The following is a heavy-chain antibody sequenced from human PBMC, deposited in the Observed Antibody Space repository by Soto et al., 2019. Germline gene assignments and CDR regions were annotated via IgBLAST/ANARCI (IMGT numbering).Heavy chain of an antibody. V-gene: IGHV1-69*06. D-gene: IGHD3-22*01. Sequence: EASVKVSCKASGGTFSNYAITWVRQAPGQGLEWVGRIIPIFGTTNVAQKFQGRVTITADTSTSTAYMELSSLRSDDTAVYYCAREGDMKFHSDSSDEPGYWGQGTLVTVSS. CDR2: IIPIFGTT. J-gene: IGHJ4*02. CDR1: GGTFSNYA. CDR3: AREGDMKFHSDSSDEPGY.